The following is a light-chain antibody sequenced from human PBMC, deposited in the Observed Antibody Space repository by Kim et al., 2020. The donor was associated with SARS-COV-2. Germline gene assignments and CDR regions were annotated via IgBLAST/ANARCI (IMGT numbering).Light chain of an antibody. V-gene: IGLV2-23*02. Sequence: QSALTQPASVSGSPGQSITISCTGTSSDVGTFNLVSWYQQHPGKVPKLMIYDVTKRPSGVSNRFSGSKSGNTASLTISGLQAEDEADYYCCSYAGRSTLVFGGGTKVTVL. CDR3: CSYAGRSTLV. CDR2: DVT. CDR1: SSDVGTFNL. J-gene: IGLJ3*02.